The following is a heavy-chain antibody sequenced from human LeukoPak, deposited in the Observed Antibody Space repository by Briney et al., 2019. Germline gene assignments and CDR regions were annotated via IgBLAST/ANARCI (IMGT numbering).Heavy chain of an antibody. CDR1: GGSFSGYY. D-gene: IGHD2-2*01. Sequence: SETLSLTCAVYGGSFSGYYWSWIRQPPGKGLEWIGEINHSGSTNYNPSLKSRVTISVDTSKNQLSLKLSSVTAADTALYYCATSRDTYYFDFWGQGALVTVSS. CDR3: ATSRDTYYFDF. CDR2: INHSGST. V-gene: IGHV4-34*01. J-gene: IGHJ4*02.